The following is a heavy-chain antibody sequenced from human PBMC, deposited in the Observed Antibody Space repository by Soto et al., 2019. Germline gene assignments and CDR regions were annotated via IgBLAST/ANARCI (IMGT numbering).Heavy chain of an antibody. CDR3: ARVNTTLVDHFDC. Sequence: GGSLRLSCAASGFTFSSYSMNWVRQAPGKGLEWVSSISSSNSDIYYADSVRGRFTISRDNAKNSLYLHMNGLRVEDTAVYYCARVNTTLVDHFDCWGQGTLVTVSS. CDR1: GFTFSSYS. J-gene: IGHJ4*02. V-gene: IGHV3-21*04. CDR2: ISSSNSDI. D-gene: IGHD5-18*01.